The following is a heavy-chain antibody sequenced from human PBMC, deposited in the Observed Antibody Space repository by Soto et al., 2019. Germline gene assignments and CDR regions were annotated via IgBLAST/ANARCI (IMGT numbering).Heavy chain of an antibody. J-gene: IGHJ3*02. D-gene: IGHD3-22*01. CDR1: GDYINSNY. Sequence: QVQLQESGPGLVKPSETLSFTCTVSGDYINSNYWSWIRQPPAKGLEWIAYFYKSGTTNYNPSLKSRVTISVDTSKNQFSLKLSSVTAADTAVYYCARTYDNSGPNSGGYAFDIWGQGTMLTVSS. V-gene: IGHV4-59*01. CDR2: FYKSGTT. CDR3: ARTYDNSGPNSGGYAFDI.